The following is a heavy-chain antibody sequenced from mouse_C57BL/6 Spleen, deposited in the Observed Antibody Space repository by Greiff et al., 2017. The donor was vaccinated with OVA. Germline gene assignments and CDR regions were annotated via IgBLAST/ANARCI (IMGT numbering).Heavy chain of an antibody. D-gene: IGHD1-1*01. Sequence: QVQLKQPGAELVKPGASVKLSCKASGYTFTSYWMQWVKQRPGQGLEWIGEIDPSDSYTNYNQKFKGKATLTVDTSSSPAYMQLSSLTSEDSAVYCCASWGFTTVVAPHYWGQGTTLTVSS. CDR3: ASWGFTTVVAPHY. V-gene: IGHV1-50*01. J-gene: IGHJ2*01. CDR1: GYTFTSYW. CDR2: IDPSDSYT.